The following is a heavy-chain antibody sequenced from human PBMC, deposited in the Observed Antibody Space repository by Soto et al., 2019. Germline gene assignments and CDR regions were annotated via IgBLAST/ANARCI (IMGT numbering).Heavy chain of an antibody. D-gene: IGHD3-9*01. CDR1: GYTFGSYW. V-gene: IGHV5-51*01. J-gene: IGHJ5*02. Sequence: GESLKISCKGSGYTFGSYWIGWVRQTPGRGLEWMGIIYPANSETRYSPSFQGQVTFSADESINTAYLQWSSLKASDTAMYYGAGQVAGQGFFEAEWFSPWGEGNLVTDAS. CDR2: IYPANSET. CDR3: AGQVAGQGFFEAEWFSP.